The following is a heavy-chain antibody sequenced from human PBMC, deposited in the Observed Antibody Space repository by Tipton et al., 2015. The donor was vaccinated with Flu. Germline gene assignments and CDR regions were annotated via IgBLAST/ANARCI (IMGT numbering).Heavy chain of an antibody. J-gene: IGHJ4*02. CDR3: ARGSGSGTYVIFYF. D-gene: IGHD3-10*01. CDR1: GGSMSSFY. V-gene: IGHV4-4*07. CDR2: IYASGST. Sequence: TLSLTCTVSGGSMSSFYWSWIRQPAGKGLEWVGRIYASGSTNYNPSLKSRLAVSVDTSKNQFSLKLSSVTAADTAVYYCARGSGSGTYVIFYFWGRGTLVTVSS.